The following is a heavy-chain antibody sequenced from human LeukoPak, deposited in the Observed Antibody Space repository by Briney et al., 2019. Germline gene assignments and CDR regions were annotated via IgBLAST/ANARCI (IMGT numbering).Heavy chain of an antibody. V-gene: IGHV1-2*02. CDR3: ARDTYCSSTSCKYYYYYYMDV. CDR2: INPISGGT. J-gene: IGHJ6*03. D-gene: IGHD2-2*01. Sequence: ASVKVSCKASGYTFTGYYMHWVRQAPGQGLEWMGWINPISGGTNYAQKFQGRVTMTRDTSISTAYMELSRLRSDDTAVYYCARDTYCSSTSCKYYYYYYMDVWGKGTTVTISS. CDR1: GYTFTGYY.